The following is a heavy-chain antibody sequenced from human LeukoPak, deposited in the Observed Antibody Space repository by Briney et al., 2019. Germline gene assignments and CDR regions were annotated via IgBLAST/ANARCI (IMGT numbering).Heavy chain of an antibody. CDR1: GFTFGDYA. J-gene: IGHJ4*02. CDR2: IRSKVCGGTT. V-gene: IGHV3-49*04. CDR3: TPSITGTTVKFDY. Sequence: GGSLRLSCTVSGFTFGDYAMSWVRQAPGKGLEWVGFIRSKVCGGTTEYAASVKDRFTISRDDSKSIAYLQMNSLETEDTAVYYCTPSITGTTVKFDYWGRGTLVTVSS. D-gene: IGHD1-7*01.